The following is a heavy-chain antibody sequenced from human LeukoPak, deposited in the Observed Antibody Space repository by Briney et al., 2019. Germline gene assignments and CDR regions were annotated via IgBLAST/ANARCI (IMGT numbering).Heavy chain of an antibody. CDR2: INSDGSST. V-gene: IGHV3-74*01. J-gene: IGHJ6*02. D-gene: IGHD2-15*01. Sequence: RTGGSLRLSCAASGFTFSGYPIHWVRQAPGKGLVWVSRINSDGSSTSYADSVKGRFTISRDNAKNTLYLQMNSLRAEDTAVYYCARRPPHCSGGSCYSNGDYYYYGMDVWGQGTTVTVSS. CDR3: ARRPPHCSGGSCYSNGDYYYYGMDV. CDR1: GFTFSGYP.